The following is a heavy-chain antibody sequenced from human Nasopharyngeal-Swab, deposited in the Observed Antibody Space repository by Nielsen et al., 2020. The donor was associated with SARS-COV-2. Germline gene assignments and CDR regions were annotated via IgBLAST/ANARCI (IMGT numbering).Heavy chain of an antibody. J-gene: IGHJ4*02. Sequence: GGSLRLSCAASGFTFSSYGMHWVRQASGKGLEWVAVIWYDGSNKYYADSVKGRFTISRDNSKNTLYLQMNSLRAEDTAVYYCARDQLGGGPCFDYWGQGTLVTVSS. D-gene: IGHD6-13*01. CDR3: ARDQLGGGPCFDY. V-gene: IGHV3-33*01. CDR2: IWYDGSNK. CDR1: GFTFSSYG.